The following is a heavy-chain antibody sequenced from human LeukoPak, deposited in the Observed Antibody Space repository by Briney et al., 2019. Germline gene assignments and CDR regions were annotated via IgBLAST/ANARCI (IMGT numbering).Heavy chain of an antibody. CDR2: INHSGST. V-gene: IGHV4-34*01. CDR1: GVSFSGYY. Sequence: PSETLSLTCAVYGVSFSGYYWSWIRQPPGKGREWIGEINHSGSTNYNPSLKSRVTISVDTSENQFSLKLSSVTAADTAVYYCKAYYYYYGMDVWGQGTTVTVSS. J-gene: IGHJ6*02. CDR3: KAYYYYYGMDV.